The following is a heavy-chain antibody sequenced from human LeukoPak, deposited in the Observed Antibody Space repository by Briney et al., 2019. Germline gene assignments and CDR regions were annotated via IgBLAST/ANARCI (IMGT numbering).Heavy chain of an antibody. J-gene: IGHJ4*02. V-gene: IGHV3-23*01. D-gene: IGHD3-22*01. CDR1: GFTFSSYA. CDR2: ISSSGGST. Sequence: SGGSLRLSCAASGFTFSSYAMSWVRQAPGKGLEWVSAISSSGGSTYYADSVKGRFTISRDNSKNTLYLQMNSLRAEDTAVYYCAKVITGGYDSSGYYGHYYFDYWGQGTLVTVSS. CDR3: AKVITGGYDSSGYYGHYYFDY.